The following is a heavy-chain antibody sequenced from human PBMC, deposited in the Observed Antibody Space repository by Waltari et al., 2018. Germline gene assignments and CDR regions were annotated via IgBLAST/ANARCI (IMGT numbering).Heavy chain of an antibody. D-gene: IGHD3-3*01. CDR3: ARGRYYDFWSGPFNWFDP. Sequence: QVQLQQWGAGLLKPSETLSLTCAVYGGSFSGYYWSWIRQPPGKGLEWIGEINHSGSTNSNPSLKRRVTISVDTSKNQFSLKLSSVTAADTAVYYCARGRYYDFWSGPFNWFDPWGQGTLVTVSS. J-gene: IGHJ5*02. CDR1: GGSFSGYY. V-gene: IGHV4-34*01. CDR2: INHSGST.